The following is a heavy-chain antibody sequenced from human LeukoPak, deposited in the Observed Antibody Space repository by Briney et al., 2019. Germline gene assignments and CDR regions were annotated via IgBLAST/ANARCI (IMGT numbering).Heavy chain of an antibody. CDR2: INHSGST. J-gene: IGHJ1*01. CDR1: GGSFSGYY. Sequence: SETLSLTCAVYGGSFSGYYWSWIRQPPGKGLEWIGEINHSGSTNYNPSLKSRVTISVDTSKNQFSLKLSSVTAADTAVYYCARRILRQPGYFQHWGQGTLVPVSS. D-gene: IGHD3-3*01. V-gene: IGHV4-34*01. CDR3: ARRILRQPGYFQH.